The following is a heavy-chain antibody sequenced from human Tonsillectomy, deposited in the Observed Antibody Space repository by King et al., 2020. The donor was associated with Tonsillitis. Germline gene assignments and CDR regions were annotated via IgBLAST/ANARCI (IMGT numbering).Heavy chain of an antibody. D-gene: IGHD3-3*01. CDR3: ARQPRDDFWNGYFDSYFDY. Sequence: LQLQESGPGLVKPSETLPLTCTVSGSSISSSSYYWAWVRQPPGAGLEWIGNIFISGSTYYNPSLKSRVTIFVDTSKNQFSLKLSPVTAADTAVYYCARQPRDDFWNGYFDSYFDYWGQGTLVSVSS. V-gene: IGHV4-39*01. CDR2: IFISGST. J-gene: IGHJ4*02. CDR1: GSSISSSSYY.